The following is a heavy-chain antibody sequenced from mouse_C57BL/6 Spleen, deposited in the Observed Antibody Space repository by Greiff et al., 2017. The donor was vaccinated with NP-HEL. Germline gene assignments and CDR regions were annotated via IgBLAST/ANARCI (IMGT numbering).Heavy chain of an antibody. V-gene: IGHV1-58*01. D-gene: IGHD2-3*01. Sequence: EVQVVESGAELVRPGSSVKMSCKTSGYTFTSYGINWVKQRPGQGLEWIGYIYIGNGYTEYNEKLKGKATLTSDTSSSTAYMQLSSLTSEDSAIYFCARNDGYYDEYYFDYWGQGTTLTVSS. CDR2: IYIGNGYT. CDR1: GYTFTSYG. CDR3: ARNDGYYDEYYFDY. J-gene: IGHJ2*01.